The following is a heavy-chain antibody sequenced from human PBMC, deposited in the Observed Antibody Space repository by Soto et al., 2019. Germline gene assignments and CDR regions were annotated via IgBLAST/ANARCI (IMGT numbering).Heavy chain of an antibody. Sequence: GGSLRLSCAASGFTFSDYWMTWVRQAPGKGLEWVANINQDGSNKYYVDSVKGRFTISRDNAKKSLYLQMNSLSAEDTAVYYCVSAIAAPSSYRGQRTPVTVSS. D-gene: IGHD6-13*01. CDR1: GFTFSDYW. CDR3: VSAIAAPSSY. J-gene: IGHJ4*02. V-gene: IGHV3-7*05. CDR2: INQDGSNK.